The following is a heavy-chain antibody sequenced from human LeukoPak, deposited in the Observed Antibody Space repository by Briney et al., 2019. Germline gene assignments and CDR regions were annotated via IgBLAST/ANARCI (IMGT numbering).Heavy chain of an antibody. Sequence: ASVKVSCKASGHTFIDYWIHWVRQAPGQGLEWMGRIDLKTGDITSAQKFQGRVTMTRDTSISTTYMDLSGLGTDDTAVYYCARDSPHRRFDYWGQGTLVTVSS. CDR3: ARDSPHRRFDY. J-gene: IGHJ4*02. V-gene: IGHV1-2*02. CDR1: GHTFIDYW. CDR2: IDLKTGDI.